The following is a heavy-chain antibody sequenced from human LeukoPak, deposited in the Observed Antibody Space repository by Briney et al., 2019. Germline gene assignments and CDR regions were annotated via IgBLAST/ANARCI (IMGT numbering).Heavy chain of an antibody. CDR3: AKDHTYYYDSSGYDDAFDI. V-gene: IGHV3-23*01. Sequence: GGSLRLSCAASGFTFSSYGMSWVRQAPGKGLEWVSAISGSGGSTYYADSVKGRFTISRDNSKNTLYLQMNSLRAEDTAVYYCAKDHTYYYDSSGYDDAFDIWGQGTMVTVSS. CDR1: GFTFSSYG. D-gene: IGHD3-22*01. J-gene: IGHJ3*02. CDR2: ISGSGGST.